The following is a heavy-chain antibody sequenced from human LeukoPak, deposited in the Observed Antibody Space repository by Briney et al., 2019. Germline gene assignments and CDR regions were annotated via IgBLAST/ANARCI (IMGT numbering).Heavy chain of an antibody. Sequence: PSGTLSLTCAVSGGSISSSYYWGWIRQPPGKGLEWIGSIYYSGSTYYNPSLKSRVTISVDTSKDQFSLKLSSVTAADTAVYYCARDTVTEAFDIWGQGTMVTVSS. D-gene: IGHD4-17*01. J-gene: IGHJ3*02. CDR2: IYYSGST. V-gene: IGHV4-39*07. CDR1: GGSISSSYY. CDR3: ARDTVTEAFDI.